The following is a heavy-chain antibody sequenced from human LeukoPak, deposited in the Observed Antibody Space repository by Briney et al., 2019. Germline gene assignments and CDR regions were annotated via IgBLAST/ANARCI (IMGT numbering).Heavy chain of an antibody. J-gene: IGHJ4*02. D-gene: IGHD6-13*01. CDR1: GFTLSSYW. CDR3: ARGVAAAGEEGVDY. V-gene: IGHV3-21*01. CDR2: ISSSSSYI. Sequence: GGSLRLSCAASGFTLSSYWMHWVRQAPGKGLEWVSSISSSSSYIYYADSVKGRFTISRDNAKNSLYLQMNSLRAEDTAVYYCARGVAAAGEEGVDYWGQGTLVTVSS.